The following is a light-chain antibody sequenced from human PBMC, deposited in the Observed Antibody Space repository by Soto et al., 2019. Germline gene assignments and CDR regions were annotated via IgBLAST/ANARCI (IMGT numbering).Light chain of an antibody. CDR1: SSDVGGYNY. J-gene: IGLJ1*01. V-gene: IGLV2-14*01. Sequence: QSVLTQPASVCGSPGQSITISCTGTSSDVGGYNYVSWYQHHPGKAPKLMIYEVSNRPSGVSNRFSGSKSGNTASLTISGLQAEDEADYYCSSYTSSSLYVFGAGTKLTVL. CDR3: SSYTSSSLYV. CDR2: EVS.